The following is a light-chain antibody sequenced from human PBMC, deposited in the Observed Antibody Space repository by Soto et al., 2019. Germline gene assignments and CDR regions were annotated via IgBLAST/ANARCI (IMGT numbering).Light chain of an antibody. CDR1: SSDVGDYNY. CDR2: DVS. V-gene: IGLV2-14*01. Sequence: QSLLTQPASLSWAPGQSITISCPGNSSDVGDYNYVSWYQQHPGKAPKVMIYDVSNRPSGVSNRFSGSKSGNTASLTISGLQAEDEADYYCSSYTSSSTLVFGTGTKVTVL. J-gene: IGLJ1*01. CDR3: SSYTSSSTLV.